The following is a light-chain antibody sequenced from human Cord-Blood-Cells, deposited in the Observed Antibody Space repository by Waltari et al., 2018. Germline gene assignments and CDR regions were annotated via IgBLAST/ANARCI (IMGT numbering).Light chain of an antibody. CDR2: EDN. CDR1: SGTIASNH. V-gene: IGLV6-57*01. Sequence: NFMLTQPHSVSESPGKTVTISCTRSSGTIASNHGQGYQQRPGSSPTTVTYEDNQRPSGVPDRFSGSIDSSSNSASLTISGLKTGDEADYYCQSYDSSNWVFGGGTKLTVL. J-gene: IGLJ3*02. CDR3: QSYDSSNWV.